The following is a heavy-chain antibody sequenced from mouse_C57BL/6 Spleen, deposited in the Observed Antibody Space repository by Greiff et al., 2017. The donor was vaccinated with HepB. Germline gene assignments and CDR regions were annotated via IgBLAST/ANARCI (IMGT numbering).Heavy chain of an antibody. Sequence: VQLQQSVAELVRPGASVKLSCTASGFNIKNTYMHWVKQSPEQGLEWIGRIDPANGNTKYAPKFQGKAPITADTTSNTAYLQLSSLTSEDTAIYYCARQYDYDAGGFAYWGQGTLVTVSA. CDR1: GFNIKNTY. J-gene: IGHJ3*01. CDR3: ARQYDYDAGGFAY. V-gene: IGHV14-3*01. CDR2: IDPANGNT. D-gene: IGHD2-4*01.